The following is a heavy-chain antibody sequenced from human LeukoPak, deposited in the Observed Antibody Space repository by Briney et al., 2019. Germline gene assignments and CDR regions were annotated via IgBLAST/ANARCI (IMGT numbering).Heavy chain of an antibody. Sequence: ASETLSLTCTASGGSISSGGYYWSWIRQHPGQGLEWIGYIYYSGSTYYNPSLKSRVTISVDTSKNQFSLKLSSVTAADTAVYYCARESAYCSGGSCPFKIWGQGTMVTVSS. D-gene: IGHD2-15*01. CDR3: ARESAYCSGGSCPFKI. CDR2: IYYSGST. CDR1: GGSISSGGYY. V-gene: IGHV4-31*03. J-gene: IGHJ3*02.